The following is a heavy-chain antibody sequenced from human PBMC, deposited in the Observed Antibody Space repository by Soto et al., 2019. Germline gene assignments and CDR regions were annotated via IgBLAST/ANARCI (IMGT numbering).Heavy chain of an antibody. CDR1: GGTFSIYA. D-gene: IGHD3-10*01. CDR2: IIPIFGTA. J-gene: IGHJ4*02. V-gene: IGHV1-69*13. Sequence: APVKVSCKASGGTFSIYAISWVRKAPGQGLEWMGGIIPIFGTANYAQKFQGRVTITADESTSTAYMELSSLRSEDTAVYYCARVGYYGSGIVLYYFDYWGQGTLVTVSS. CDR3: ARVGYYGSGIVLYYFDY.